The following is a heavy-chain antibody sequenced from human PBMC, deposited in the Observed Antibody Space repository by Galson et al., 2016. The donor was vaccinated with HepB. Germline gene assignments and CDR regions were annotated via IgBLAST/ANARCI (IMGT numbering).Heavy chain of an antibody. Sequence: QSGAEVKKPGESLKISCQGFGYDFPSYWLGWVRQMPGKGLEWMGIIDPRDSDTKYNPSFQGQVTMSADKSINTAYLQWSSLKASDTAFYYCARSTSGGIKDRDFDSCGQGTLVTVSS. CDR3: ARSTSGGIKDRDFDS. J-gene: IGHJ4*02. CDR2: IDPRDSDT. D-gene: IGHD6-25*01. V-gene: IGHV5-51*01. CDR1: GYDFPSYW.